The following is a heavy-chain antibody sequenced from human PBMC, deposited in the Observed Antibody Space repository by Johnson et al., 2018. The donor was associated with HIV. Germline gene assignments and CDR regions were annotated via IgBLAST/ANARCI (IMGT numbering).Heavy chain of an antibody. CDR3: ARPVIAADDAFDI. CDR2: IYSGGST. D-gene: IGHD6-13*01. J-gene: IGHJ3*02. Sequence: VQLVAAGGSFIQPGGSLILSSAASRFAVRSYYITWVRQAPGKGLEWVSVIYSGGSTYYADSVKGRFTISRDISKNTLFLQMNSLRAEDTAVYYCARPVIAADDAFDIWGPGTMVTVSS. CDR1: RFAVRSYY. V-gene: IGHV3-53*01.